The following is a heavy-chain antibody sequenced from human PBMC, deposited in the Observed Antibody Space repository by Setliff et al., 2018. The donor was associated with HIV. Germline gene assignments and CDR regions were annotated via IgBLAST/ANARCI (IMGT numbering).Heavy chain of an antibody. V-gene: IGHV3-48*01. CDR2: ISPSSTII. CDR3: ARDFCGSSCSSGYGYFDH. Sequence: GGSLRLSCAASGFPFSNYAMSWVRQAPGKGLEWVSYISPSSTIIYYPDSVKGRFTTSRDNARNSLYLEMNSLRADDTAVYYCARDFCGSSCSSGYGYFDHWGQGTLVTVSS. D-gene: IGHD2-15*01. CDR1: GFPFSNYA. J-gene: IGHJ4*02.